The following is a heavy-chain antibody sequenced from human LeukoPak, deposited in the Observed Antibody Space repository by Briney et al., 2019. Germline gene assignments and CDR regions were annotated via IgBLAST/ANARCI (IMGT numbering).Heavy chain of an antibody. Sequence: GGSLRLSCAASGFTFSSYAMSWVRQAPGKGLEWVSAISGSGDSTYYADSVKGHFIISRDSSKNTLYLQMSSLGAEDTAVYYCAKVALLLRYFDWLTPPGWFDPWGQGTLVTVSS. CDR1: GFTFSSYA. D-gene: IGHD3-9*01. CDR3: AKVALLLRYFDWLTPPGWFDP. CDR2: ISGSGDST. J-gene: IGHJ5*02. V-gene: IGHV3-23*01.